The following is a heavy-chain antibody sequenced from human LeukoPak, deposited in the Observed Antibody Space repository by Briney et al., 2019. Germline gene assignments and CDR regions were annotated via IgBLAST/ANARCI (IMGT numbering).Heavy chain of an antibody. V-gene: IGHV3-23*01. Sequence: GGSLRLSCAASGFTFSSYAMSWVRQAPGKGLEWVSAISGSGGSTYYADSVKGRFTISRDNSKNTLYLQMSSLRSEDTAVYYCASGTTDIVVVPATLRNYYFDYWGQGTLVTVSS. D-gene: IGHD2-2*01. J-gene: IGHJ4*02. CDR3: ASGTTDIVVVPATLRNYYFDY. CDR2: ISGSGGST. CDR1: GFTFSSYA.